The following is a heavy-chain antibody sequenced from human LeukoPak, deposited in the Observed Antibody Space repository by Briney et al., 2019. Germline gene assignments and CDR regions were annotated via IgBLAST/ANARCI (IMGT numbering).Heavy chain of an antibody. V-gene: IGHV3-23*01. J-gene: IGHJ4*02. Sequence: GGSLRLSCAASGFTFSNYGMSWVRQAPGEGLDWVASTNGDDSNTYYSDSVKGRFTISRDNFKDTLYLQMNSLKAEDTAVYYCASLLTYSSGWSDYFDYWGQGTLVTVSS. CDR1: GFTFSNYG. CDR3: ASLLTYSSGWSDYFDY. CDR2: TNGDDSNT. D-gene: IGHD6-19*01.